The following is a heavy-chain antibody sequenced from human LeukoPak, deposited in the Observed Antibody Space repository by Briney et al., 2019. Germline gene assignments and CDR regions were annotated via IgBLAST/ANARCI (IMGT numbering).Heavy chain of an antibody. Sequence: SETLSLTCAVYGGSFSGYSWSWIRQSPGKGLEWIGEINHGGSTNYNPSLKGRVTISVDTSKSQFSLKLSSVTAADTAVYYCARTVAGLYYYYYGMDVWGQGTTVTVSS. CDR2: INHGGST. V-gene: IGHV4-34*01. CDR3: ARTVAGLYYYYYGMDV. CDR1: GGSFSGYS. D-gene: IGHD6-19*01. J-gene: IGHJ6*02.